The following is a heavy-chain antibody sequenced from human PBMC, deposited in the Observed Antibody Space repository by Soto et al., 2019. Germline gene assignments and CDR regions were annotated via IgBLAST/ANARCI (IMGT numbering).Heavy chain of an antibody. CDR1: GYTFTSYA. J-gene: IGHJ4*02. V-gene: IGHV1-18*01. D-gene: IGHD1-26*01. CDR2: ISTYHGYT. CDR3: ARGVGTRDQVLFDY. Sequence: ASVKVSCKASGYTFTSYAISWVRQAPGQGLEWMGWISTYHGYTYYAQNLQGRVTMTTDTSTNTAYMELRGLRSDDTAVYYCARGVGTRDQVLFDYWGQGTLVTVSS.